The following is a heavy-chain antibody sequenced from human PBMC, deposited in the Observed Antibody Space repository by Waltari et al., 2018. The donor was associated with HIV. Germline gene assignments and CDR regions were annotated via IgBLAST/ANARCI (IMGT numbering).Heavy chain of an antibody. J-gene: IGHJ5*02. CDR1: YRY. CDR3: AKEVFYYEKSGHPGWFDP. Sequence: YRYLHWVRQAPGQALEWMGWITPFNGNTNYAQKFQDRVTITRDRSMSTAYMELSSLRFEDTAVYYCAKEVFYYEKSGHPGWFDPWGQGTLVAVSS. V-gene: IGHV1-45*02. CDR2: ITPFNGNT. D-gene: IGHD3-16*01.